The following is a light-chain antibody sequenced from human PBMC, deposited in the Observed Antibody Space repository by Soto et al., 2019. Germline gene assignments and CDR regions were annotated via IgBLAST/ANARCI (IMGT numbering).Light chain of an antibody. CDR2: GAS. CDR1: QSVSRSY. Sequence: ETVLTQSPGTLSLSPGERATLSCRASQSVSRSYLAWYQQKPGQAPRLLIYGASTRPTGIPDRFSGSGSGTDFTLTLSRLEPEDFAVYFCQQYDNPPRTFGQGTKVEMK. V-gene: IGKV3-20*01. J-gene: IGKJ1*01. CDR3: QQYDNPPRT.